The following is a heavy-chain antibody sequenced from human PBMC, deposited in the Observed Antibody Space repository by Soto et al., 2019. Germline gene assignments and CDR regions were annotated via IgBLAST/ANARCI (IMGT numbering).Heavy chain of an antibody. V-gene: IGHV1-2*04. CDR2: INPNSGGT. CDR3: ARDGGRGRDAFDI. J-gene: IGHJ3*02. Sequence: ASVKVSCKASGYTFTGYYMHWVRQAPGQGLEWMGWINPNSGGTNYAQKFQGWVTMTRDTSISTAYMELSRLRSDDTAVYYCARDGGRGRDAFDIWGQGTMVTVSS. CDR1: GYTFTGYY. D-gene: IGHD3-16*01.